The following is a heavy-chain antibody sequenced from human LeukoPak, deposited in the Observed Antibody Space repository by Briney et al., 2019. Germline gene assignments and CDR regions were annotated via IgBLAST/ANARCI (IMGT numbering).Heavy chain of an antibody. D-gene: IGHD6-19*01. Sequence: GGSLRLSCAASGFTFNNYAMHWVRQAPGKGLEWVSGISWTSGSLGYAGSVKGRFTVSRDNAKNSLYLQMNSLRAEDMALYYCVKGETAVAGGAFDYWGQGTLVTVSS. V-gene: IGHV3-9*03. CDR3: VKGETAVAGGAFDY. CDR1: GFTFNNYA. J-gene: IGHJ4*02. CDR2: ISWTSGSL.